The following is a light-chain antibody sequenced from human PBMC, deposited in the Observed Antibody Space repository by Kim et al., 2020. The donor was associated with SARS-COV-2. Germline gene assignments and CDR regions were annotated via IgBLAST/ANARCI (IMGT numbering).Light chain of an antibody. J-gene: IGKJ4*01. CDR3: QQSYSTPLT. CDR1: QGISSY. CDR2: AAY. V-gene: IGKV1-39*01. Sequence: CASVGDRVTITCRASQGISSYLNWYQQKPGRAPKLLIYAAYSLQSGVPSRFSGSGSGTDFTLTISSLQPEDFATYYCQQSYSTPLTFGGGTKLEI.